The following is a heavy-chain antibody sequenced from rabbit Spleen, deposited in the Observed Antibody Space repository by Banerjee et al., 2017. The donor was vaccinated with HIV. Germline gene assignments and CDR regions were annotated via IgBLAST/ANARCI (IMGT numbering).Heavy chain of an antibody. Sequence: QSLEESGGDLVKPGASLTLTCTASGFSFSSRYWICWVRQAPGKGLEWIACIYAGSSGSTYYASWAKGRFTISKTSSTTVTLQMTSLTVADTATYFCARDTGSSFSSYGMDLWGPGTLVTVS. CDR2: IYAGSSGST. V-gene: IGHV1S40*01. CDR3: ARDTGSSFSSYGMDL. D-gene: IGHD8-1*01. J-gene: IGHJ6*01. CDR1: GFSFSSRYW.